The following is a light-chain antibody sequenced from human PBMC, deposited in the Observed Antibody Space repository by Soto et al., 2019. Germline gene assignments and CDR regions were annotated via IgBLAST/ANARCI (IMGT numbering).Light chain of an antibody. CDR1: QSVNGNY. Sequence: IVLTQSPGTLSLSPGERATLSCSASQSVNGNYLAWYQQRPGQAPRLLVFRASSRATGIPARFTGTGSGTAFTVTISRLDPIDIAVHYCHQSGSATHTFGKGTKVKIK. CDR3: HQSGSATHT. CDR2: RAS. V-gene: IGKV3-20*01. J-gene: IGKJ1*01.